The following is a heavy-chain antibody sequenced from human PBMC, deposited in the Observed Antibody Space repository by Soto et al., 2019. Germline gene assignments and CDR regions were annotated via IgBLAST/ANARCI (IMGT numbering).Heavy chain of an antibody. CDR2: IDPSDSYT. D-gene: IGHD2-15*01. Sequence: GVSLKVSCKGAGYSFIGYWISWVRKLPGKGLEWMGRIDPSDSYTNYSPSFQGHVTISADKSISTAYLQWSSLKASDTAVYYCARDPCIIRCPDYWGQGTLVTVSS. CDR3: ARDPCIIRCPDY. J-gene: IGHJ4*02. V-gene: IGHV5-10-1*01. CDR1: GYSFIGYW.